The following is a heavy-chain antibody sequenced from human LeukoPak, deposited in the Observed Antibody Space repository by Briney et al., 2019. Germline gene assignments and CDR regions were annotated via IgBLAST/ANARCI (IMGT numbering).Heavy chain of an antibody. V-gene: IGHV4-39*07. CDR3: AGDYYGSGSYDQ. D-gene: IGHD3-10*01. J-gene: IGHJ5*02. CDR1: GDSINSSNCF. Sequence: PSETLSLTCNVSGDSINSSNCFWGWIRQPPGKGLEWIGNIYYSGRTWYNPSLKSRVTISVDTSKSQFSLRLNSVTAADTAVYYCAGDYYGSGSYDQWGQGTLVTVSS. CDR2: IYYSGRT.